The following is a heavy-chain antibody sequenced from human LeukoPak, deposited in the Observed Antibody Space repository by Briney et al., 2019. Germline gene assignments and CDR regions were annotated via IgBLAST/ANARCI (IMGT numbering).Heavy chain of an antibody. CDR2: ISSSGGTT. CDR3: VRKASYYDSSEDGYFDL. J-gene: IGHJ2*01. D-gene: IGHD3-22*01. CDR1: GFTFSSYA. V-gene: IGHV3-23*01. Sequence: GGSLRLYCAASGFTFSSYAMTWVRQAPGKGLEWVSGISSSGGTTYHADSVKGRFTISRDNSKNTLYLQMNSLRAEDTAVYYCVRKASYYDSSEDGYFDLWGRGTLVTVSS.